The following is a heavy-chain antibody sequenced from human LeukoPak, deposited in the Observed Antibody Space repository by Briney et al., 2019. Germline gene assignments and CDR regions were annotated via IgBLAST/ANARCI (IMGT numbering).Heavy chain of an antibody. CDR2: ISGSGGAT. Sequence: GGSLRLSCEASGFTFSSYAMSWVRQAPGKGLEWVSSISGSGGATYYADSVKGRFTISRDNSNNTLYLQMSSLSAGDTAVYYCAKRAGGLIDYWGQGTLVTVSS. CDR1: GFTFSSYA. D-gene: IGHD2-8*02. V-gene: IGHV3-23*01. CDR3: AKRAGGLIDY. J-gene: IGHJ4*02.